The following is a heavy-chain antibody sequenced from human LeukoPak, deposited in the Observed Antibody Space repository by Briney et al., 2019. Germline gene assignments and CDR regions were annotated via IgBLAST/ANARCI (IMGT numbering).Heavy chain of an antibody. Sequence: TSETLSLTCTVTGGSVSSDSYYWTWIRQPPGKGLEWIGYIYYTGSTNYNPSLKSRATVSLDTSKNQFSLKVSSVTAADTAVYYCARSIAAAGHMFDYWGQGTLVTVSS. V-gene: IGHV4-61*01. J-gene: IGHJ4*02. CDR3: ARSIAAAGHMFDY. CDR2: IYYTGST. CDR1: GGSVSSDSYY. D-gene: IGHD6-13*01.